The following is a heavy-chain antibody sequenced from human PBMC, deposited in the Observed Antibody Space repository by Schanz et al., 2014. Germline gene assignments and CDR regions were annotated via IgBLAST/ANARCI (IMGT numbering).Heavy chain of an antibody. D-gene: IGHD3-9*01. CDR1: GFTFRSHA. V-gene: IGHV3-30*07. CDR2: ISHDGSKK. J-gene: IGHJ4*02. Sequence: ESGGGVVQPGRSLRLSCAASGFTFRSHAMHWVRQAPGKGLEWGAVISHDGSKKYYADSVKGRFTISRDNSRNTLYLQMNSLRAEDTAVYYCAKDHAGSDILTALGNWGQGTLVTVSS. CDR3: AKDHAGSDILTALGN.